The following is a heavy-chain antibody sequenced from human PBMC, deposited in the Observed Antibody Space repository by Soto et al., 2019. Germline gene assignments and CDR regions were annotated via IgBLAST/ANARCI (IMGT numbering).Heavy chain of an antibody. Sequence: SETLSLTCAASGGSISSSNWWSWVRQPPGKGLEWIGEIYYTGCTNYNPSLKSRVTISVDKSKNQFTLQLTSVTVADTAVYYCATSYGNAWYTYWGQGTQVTVSS. V-gene: IGHV4-4*02. CDR2: IYYTGCT. D-gene: IGHD6-13*01. CDR3: ATSYGNAWYTY. CDR1: GGSISSSNW. J-gene: IGHJ4*02.